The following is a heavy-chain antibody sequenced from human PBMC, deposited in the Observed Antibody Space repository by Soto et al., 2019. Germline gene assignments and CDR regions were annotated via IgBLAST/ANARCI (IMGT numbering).Heavy chain of an antibody. V-gene: IGHV5-51*01. CDR2: IYPGDSDT. CDR1: GYSFTSYW. CDR3: ARHKAAMGLYYYYGMDV. Sequence: GESLKLSCKGSGYSFTSYWIGWVRQMPGKGLEWMGIIYPGDSDTRYSPSFQGQVTISADKSISTAYLQWSSLKASDTAMYYCARHKAAMGLYYYYGMDVWGQGTTVTVSS. J-gene: IGHJ6*02. D-gene: IGHD5-18*01.